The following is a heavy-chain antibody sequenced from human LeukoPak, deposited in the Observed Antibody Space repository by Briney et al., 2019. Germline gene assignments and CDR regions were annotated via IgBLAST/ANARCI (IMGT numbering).Heavy chain of an antibody. CDR1: GFTFSSYA. Sequence: GGSLRLSCAASGFTFSSYAVSWVRQAPGKGLEWVSAISGSGGSTYYADSVKGRFTISRDNSKNTLYLQMNSERAEHTGVYYCAKALKNAYTRLLHDYWEQGPLVSVPS. CDR2: ISGSGGST. J-gene: IGHJ4*02. D-gene: IGHD1-14*01. V-gene: IGHV3-23*01. CDR3: AKALKNAYTRLLHDY.